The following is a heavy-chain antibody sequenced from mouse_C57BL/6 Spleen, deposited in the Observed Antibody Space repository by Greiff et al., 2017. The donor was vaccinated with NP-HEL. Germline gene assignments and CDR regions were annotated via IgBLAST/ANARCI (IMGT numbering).Heavy chain of an antibody. CDR2: IYPGDGDT. CDR3: ARGNSNYEYYYAMDY. V-gene: IGHV1-80*01. D-gene: IGHD2-5*01. Sequence: QVQLKQSGAELVKPGASVKISCKASGYAFSSYWMNWVKQRPGKGLEWIGQIYPGDGDTNYNGKFKGKATLTADKSSSTAYMQLSSLTSEDSAVYFCARGNSNYEYYYAMDYWGQGTSVTVSS. J-gene: IGHJ4*01. CDR1: GYAFSSYW.